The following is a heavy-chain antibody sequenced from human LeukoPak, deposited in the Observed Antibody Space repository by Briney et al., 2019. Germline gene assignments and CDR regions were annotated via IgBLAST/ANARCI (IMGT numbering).Heavy chain of an antibody. D-gene: IGHD3-22*01. CDR1: GFTYSSYG. CDR3: ARVGYIGYDSSETTIRTKPLDI. V-gene: IGHV3-30*03. CDR2: ISYDGSNK. J-gene: IGHJ3*02. Sequence: PGGSLRLSCAASGFTYSSYGMHWVPQAPGKALEWVAVISYDGSNKYYADSVKGRFTISRDNAKNSLYLQMNSLRAEDTAVYYCARVGYIGYDSSETTIRTKPLDIWGQGTMVTVSS.